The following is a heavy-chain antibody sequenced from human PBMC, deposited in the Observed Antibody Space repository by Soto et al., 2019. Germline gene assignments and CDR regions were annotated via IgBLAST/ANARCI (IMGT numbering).Heavy chain of an antibody. J-gene: IGHJ4*02. V-gene: IGHV3-30*18. Sequence: GGSLRLSCAASGFTFSSYGMHWVRQAPGKGLEWVAVISYDGSNKYYADSVKGRFTISRDNSKNTLYLQMNSLRAEDTAVYYCAKDLGGYDRNFDYWGQGTLVTVSS. CDR2: ISYDGSNK. D-gene: IGHD5-12*01. CDR3: AKDLGGYDRNFDY. CDR1: GFTFSSYG.